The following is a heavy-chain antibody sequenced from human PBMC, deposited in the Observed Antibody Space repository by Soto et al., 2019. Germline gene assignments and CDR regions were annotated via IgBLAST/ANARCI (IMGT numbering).Heavy chain of an antibody. CDR2: IYPGDSDT. J-gene: IGHJ6*02. CDR3: ARLLGGITMVRGVIPPVVYYYGMDV. V-gene: IGHV5-51*01. D-gene: IGHD3-10*01. Sequence: GGSLRLSCKGSGYSFTSYWIGWVRQMPGKGLEWMGIIYPGDSDTRYSPSFQGQVTISAEKSISTAYLQWSSLKASDTAMYYCARLLGGITMVRGVIPPVVYYYGMDVWGQGTTVTGSS. CDR1: GYSFTSYW.